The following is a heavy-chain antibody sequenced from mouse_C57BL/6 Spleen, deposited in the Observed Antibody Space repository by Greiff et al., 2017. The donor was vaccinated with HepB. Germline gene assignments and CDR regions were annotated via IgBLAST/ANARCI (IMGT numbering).Heavy chain of an antibody. V-gene: IGHV1-42*01. J-gene: IGHJ2*01. Sequence: EVKLMESGPELVKPGASVKISCKASGYSFTGYYMNWVKQSPEKSLEWIGEINPSTGGTTYNQKFKAKATLTVDKSSSTAYMQLKSLTSEDSAVYYCARVDSNYDYWGQGTTLTVSS. CDR2: INPSTGGT. CDR1: GYSFTGYY. D-gene: IGHD2-5*01. CDR3: ARVDSNYDY.